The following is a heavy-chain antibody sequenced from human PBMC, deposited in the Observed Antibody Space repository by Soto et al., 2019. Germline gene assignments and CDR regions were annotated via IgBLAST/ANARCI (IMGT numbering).Heavy chain of an antibody. CDR1: GGSISSGGYY. J-gene: IGHJ3*02. CDR3: ARGQTWSNDAFDI. V-gene: IGHV4-31*03. CDR2: IYYSGST. Sequence: QVRLQESGPGLVKPSQTLSLTCTVSGGSISSGGYYWSWIRQHPGKGLEWIGYIYYSGSTYYNPSLKSRVTISVDTSKNQFSLKLSSVTAADTAVYYCARGQTWSNDAFDIWGQGTMVTVSS.